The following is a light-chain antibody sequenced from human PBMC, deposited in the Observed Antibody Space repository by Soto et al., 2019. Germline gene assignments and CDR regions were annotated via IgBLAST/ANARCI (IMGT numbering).Light chain of an antibody. Sequence: NFMLTQPHSVSESPGKTVTISCTGSSGSIASYYVQWYQQRPGSAPTTVIYADNQRPSGVPDRFSGSIDSSSNSASLTISGLKTEDEADYYCQSYDSSNQGVFGGGTKLTVL. V-gene: IGLV6-57*02. J-gene: IGLJ2*01. CDR3: QSYDSSNQGV. CDR1: SGSIASYY. CDR2: ADN.